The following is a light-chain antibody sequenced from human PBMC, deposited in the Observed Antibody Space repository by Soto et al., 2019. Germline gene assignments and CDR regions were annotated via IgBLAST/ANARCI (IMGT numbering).Light chain of an antibody. V-gene: IGKV1-5*03. CDR2: EAS. CDR3: QHYNSYSEA. J-gene: IGKJ1*01. CDR1: QGIGNA. Sequence: IQMTQSPSSLSASVGDRVTISCRASQGIGNALGWYQQKPGKPPKVLIYEASTLKSGVPSRFSGSGSGTEFTLTISSLQPDDFATYYCQHYNSYSEAFGQGTKVDIK.